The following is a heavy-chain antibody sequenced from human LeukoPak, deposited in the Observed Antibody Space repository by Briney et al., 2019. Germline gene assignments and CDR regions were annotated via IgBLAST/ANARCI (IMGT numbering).Heavy chain of an antibody. CDR3: ARPSGDILTGYFDAFDI. CDR2: IYYSGST. Sequence: SETLSLTCTVSGGSISSGDYYWSWIRQPPGKGLEWIGYIYYSGSTYYNPSLKSRVTISVDTSKNQFSLKLSSVTAADTAVYYCARPSGDILTGYFDAFDIWGQGTMVTVSS. D-gene: IGHD3-9*01. CDR1: GGSISSGDYY. J-gene: IGHJ3*02. V-gene: IGHV4-30-4*02.